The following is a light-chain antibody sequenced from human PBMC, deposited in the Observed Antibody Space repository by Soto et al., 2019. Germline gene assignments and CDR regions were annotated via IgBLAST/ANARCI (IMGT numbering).Light chain of an antibody. V-gene: IGKV3-11*01. CDR1: QSVRSL. J-gene: IGKJ4*01. CDR2: DAS. Sequence: EIVLTQSPATLSLSPGERATLSCRASQSVRSLLAWYQQKSGQPPRLLVSDASKRATGVPARFSGSGSGTDFTLIISSLEPEDFAIYYCQQRSNWPLTFGAGTKVEIK. CDR3: QQRSNWPLT.